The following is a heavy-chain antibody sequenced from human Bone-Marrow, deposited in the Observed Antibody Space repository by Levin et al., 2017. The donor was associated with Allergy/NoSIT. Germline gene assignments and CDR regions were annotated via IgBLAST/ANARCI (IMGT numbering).Heavy chain of an antibody. CDR1: GGSLSGSNFY. D-gene: IGHD2-21*02. V-gene: IGHV4-39*01. Sequence: KASETLSLTCSVSGGSLSGSNFYWAWIRQPPGKGLEWIGSLYYPGHTYSNPSLKSRLTISLDTSKNQFSLKLTSLTAADTAVYYCSLSNCYSGCWFDPWGQGTLVTVSS. J-gene: IGHJ5*02. CDR2: LYYPGHT. CDR3: SLSNCYSGCWFDP.